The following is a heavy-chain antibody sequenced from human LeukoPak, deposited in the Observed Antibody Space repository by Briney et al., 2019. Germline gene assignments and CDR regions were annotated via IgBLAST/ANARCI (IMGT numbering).Heavy chain of an antibody. V-gene: IGHV3-74*01. CDR2: INSDGSSI. D-gene: IGHD5-12*01. J-gene: IGHJ4*02. CDR3: ARSSHFSGNDF. Sequence: GGSLRLSCAASGFTFSSHWMHWVRQAPGKGLVWVSRINSDGSSISYADSVKGRFTISRDNAKNTLYLQMNSLRAEDTAVYYCARSSHFSGNDFWGQGTLVTVSS. CDR1: GFTFSSHW.